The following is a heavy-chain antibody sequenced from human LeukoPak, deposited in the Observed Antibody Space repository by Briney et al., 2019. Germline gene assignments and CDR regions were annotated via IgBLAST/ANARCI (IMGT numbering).Heavy chain of an antibody. CDR1: GFIFGSCS. CDR3: ARIRDPYGYAHLDL. Sequence: GGSLRLSCAASGFIFGSCSMNWVRQAPGKGLEWVSSISGSSFYINYADSVRGRFTISRDNAENSVYLQMSSLRDEDTAVYYCARIRDPYGYAHLDLWGQGTLVTVST. CDR2: ISGSSFYI. V-gene: IGHV3-21*01. D-gene: IGHD5-18*01. J-gene: IGHJ4*02.